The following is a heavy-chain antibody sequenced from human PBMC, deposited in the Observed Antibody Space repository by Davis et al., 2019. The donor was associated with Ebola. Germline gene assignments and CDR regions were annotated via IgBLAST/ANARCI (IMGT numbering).Heavy chain of an antibody. CDR2: IKTDGSYT. CDR1: GFTFSSYW. D-gene: IGHD6-13*01. CDR3: ARDFGSWSSVGMDV. Sequence: GESLKISCAASGFTFSSYWMHWVRQAPGKGLVWVSRIKTDGSYTNYADSVKGRFAIFRDNAKNTLYLQMNSLRAEDTAVYYCARDFGSWSSVGMDVWGQGTTVTVSS. V-gene: IGHV3-74*01. J-gene: IGHJ6*02.